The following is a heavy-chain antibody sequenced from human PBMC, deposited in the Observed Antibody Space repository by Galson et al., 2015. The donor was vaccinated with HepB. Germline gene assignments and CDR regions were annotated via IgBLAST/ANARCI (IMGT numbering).Heavy chain of an antibody. CDR2: IYPGDSDT. D-gene: IGHD6-19*01. J-gene: IGHJ3*02. Sequence: QSGAEAKKPGESLKISCTGPGYSFTSYWIGWVRQTPGKGLEWMAIIYPGDSDTRYSPSFQGQVTISADKSISTAYLQWSSLKASDTAMYYCARHIDSSGWYSDAFDIWGQGTMVTVSS. CDR1: GYSFTSYW. V-gene: IGHV5-51*01. CDR3: ARHIDSSGWYSDAFDI.